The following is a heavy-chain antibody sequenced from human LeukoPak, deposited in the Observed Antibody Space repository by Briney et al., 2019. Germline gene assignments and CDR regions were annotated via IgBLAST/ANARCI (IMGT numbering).Heavy chain of an antibody. Sequence: GGTLRLSCAASGFTFSSYSMNWVRQAPGKGLERVSSISGSSNYIYYADSVKRRFTISRDNAKTSLYLQMNSLRAEDTALYYCAKDIGYGDYLGMLAFDIWGQGTMVTVSS. V-gene: IGHV3-21*04. CDR2: ISGSSNYI. D-gene: IGHD4-17*01. CDR3: AKDIGYGDYLGMLAFDI. J-gene: IGHJ3*02. CDR1: GFTFSSYS.